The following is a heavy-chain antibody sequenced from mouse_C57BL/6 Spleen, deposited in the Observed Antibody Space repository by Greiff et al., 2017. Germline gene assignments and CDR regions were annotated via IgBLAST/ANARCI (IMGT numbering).Heavy chain of an antibody. CDR1: GYAFSSSW. D-gene: IGHD1-1*01. CDR2: IYPGDGDT. Sequence: VQLQQSGPELVKPGASVKISCKASGYAFSSSWMNWVKQRPGKGLEWIGRIYPGDGDTNYNGKFKGKATLTADKSSSTAYMQLSSLTSEDSAVYFCARDYYGSSPYYAMDYWVQGTSVTVSS. J-gene: IGHJ4*01. V-gene: IGHV1-82*01. CDR3: ARDYYGSSPYYAMDY.